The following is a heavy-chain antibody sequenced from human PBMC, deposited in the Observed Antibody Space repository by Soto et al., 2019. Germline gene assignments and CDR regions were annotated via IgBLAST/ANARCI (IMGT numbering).Heavy chain of an antibody. CDR1: GFTFSNYA. V-gene: IGHV3-23*01. D-gene: IGHD3-16*01. CDR3: AKAYFVWSSEQPYYFDY. J-gene: IGHJ4*02. Sequence: EVQLLDSGGGLVQPGGSLRLSCAASGFTFSNYAMTWVGQGPGKGLEWVSGISGSGGRSYYADSAKCRFTISRDNSKSTLYLPMNSLRAEDTAVYYCAKAYFVWSSEQPYYFDYWGQGTLVTVSS. CDR2: ISGSGGRS.